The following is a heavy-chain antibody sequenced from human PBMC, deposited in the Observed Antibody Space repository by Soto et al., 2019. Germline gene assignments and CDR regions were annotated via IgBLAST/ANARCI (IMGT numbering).Heavy chain of an antibody. CDR1: GYTFTTYD. D-gene: IGHD3-22*01. V-gene: IGHV1-18*01. Sequence: QVQLVQSGGEVKKPGASVKVSCRASGYTFTTYDLSWVRQAPGQGLEWMGWISAYNGNTNYAQNLKCRVTMTTDTPTSTAYMELRSLRSDDTAVYYCARVIGYYYQMDVWGQGTTVTVSS. CDR3: ARVIGYYYQMDV. J-gene: IGHJ6*02. CDR2: ISAYNGNT.